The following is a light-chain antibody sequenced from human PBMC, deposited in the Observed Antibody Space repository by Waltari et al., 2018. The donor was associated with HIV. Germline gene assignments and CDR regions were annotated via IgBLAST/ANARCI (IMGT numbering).Light chain of an antibody. J-gene: IGLJ2*01. Sequence: QSVLTQPPSVSGAPGQRVTISCTGGSSNIGADYDVHWYQQLPGTAPKLLISGNQNRPSGVPDRFSASKSGTSASRAITGLQAEDEADYFCQSYDRSLSASVVFGGGTKLTVL. V-gene: IGLV1-40*01. CDR2: GNQ. CDR1: SSNIGADYD. CDR3: QSYDRSLSASVV.